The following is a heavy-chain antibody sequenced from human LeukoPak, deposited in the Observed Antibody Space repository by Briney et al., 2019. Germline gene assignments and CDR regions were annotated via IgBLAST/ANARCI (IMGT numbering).Heavy chain of an antibody. Sequence: KSSETLSLTCTVSGGSISSYYWSWIRQPPGKGLEWIGYIYYSGSTNYNPSLKSRVTISVDTSKNQFSLKLSSVTAADTAVYYCARLYSGSYSSLVDYWGQGTLVTVSS. CDR1: GGSISSYY. D-gene: IGHD1-26*01. V-gene: IGHV4-59*12. CDR3: ARLYSGSYSSLVDY. J-gene: IGHJ4*02. CDR2: IYYSGST.